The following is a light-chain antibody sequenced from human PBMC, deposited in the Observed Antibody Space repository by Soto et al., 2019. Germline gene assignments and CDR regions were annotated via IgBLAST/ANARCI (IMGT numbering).Light chain of an antibody. CDR3: QQANSFPWT. J-gene: IGKJ1*01. Sequence: DIQMTQSPSSVSASVGDRVTITCRASQGISSALTWYQQKPGKAPKLLIYAASSLQSGVPSRFSGSGSGTDFTLTISSLRPEDCATYYCQQANSFPWTFGQGTKVEIK. CDR1: QGISSA. CDR2: AAS. V-gene: IGKV1-12*01.